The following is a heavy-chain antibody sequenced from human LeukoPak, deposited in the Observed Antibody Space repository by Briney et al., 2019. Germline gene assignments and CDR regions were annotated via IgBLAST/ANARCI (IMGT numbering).Heavy chain of an antibody. CDR1: GFTFGDYA. CDR2: ISSDGSST. D-gene: IGHD2-15*01. CDR3: ARRSSGELLLDY. J-gene: IGHJ4*02. Sequence: GGSLRLSCTASGFTFGDYAMSWVRQAPGKGPVWVSRISSDGSSTSYADSVKGRFTISRDNAKNTLYLQMNSLRAEDTAVYYCARRSSGELLLDYWGQGTLVTVSS. V-gene: IGHV3-74*01.